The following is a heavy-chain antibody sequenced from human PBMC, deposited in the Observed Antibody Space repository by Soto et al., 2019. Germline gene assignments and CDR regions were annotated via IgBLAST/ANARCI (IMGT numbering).Heavy chain of an antibody. Sequence: EVQLVESGGGLVKPGGSLRLSCAASGFTFSTYSMNWVRQAPGKGLEWVSSISSSSSYIYYADSVMGRFTISRDNAKNSLYLQRNCLRAEDTAVYYCARYDSSGYYWPYYYYGMDVWCQGTTVTVSS. CDR1: GFTFSTYS. V-gene: IGHV3-21*01. CDR2: ISSSSSYI. J-gene: IGHJ6*02. CDR3: ARYDSSGYYWPYYYYGMDV. D-gene: IGHD3-22*01.